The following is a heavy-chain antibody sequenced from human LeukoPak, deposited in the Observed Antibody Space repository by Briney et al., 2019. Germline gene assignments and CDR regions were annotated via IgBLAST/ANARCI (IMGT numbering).Heavy chain of an antibody. D-gene: IGHD3-10*01. J-gene: IGHJ3*02. V-gene: IGHV4-31*03. CDR3: ARGVKGLRGAFDI. Sequence: SLTLSLTCTVSSGSLSRGVYYCSSIRQHPAKGLEWIGYIYYSGSTYSNPSLKSRLTMSVDISKNQISLKLSSVTAADTAVYYCARGVKGLRGAFDIWGQGTMVTVSS. CDR2: IYYSGST. CDR1: SGSLSRGVYY.